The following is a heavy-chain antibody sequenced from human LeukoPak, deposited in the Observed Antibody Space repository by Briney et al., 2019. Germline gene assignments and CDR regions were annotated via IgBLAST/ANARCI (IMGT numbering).Heavy chain of an antibody. CDR1: GGSISSYY. D-gene: IGHD6-13*01. CDR2: IYYSGST. V-gene: IGHV4-59*01. CDR3: ARNIAGYPWMDV. J-gene: IGHJ6*02. Sequence: SETLSLTCTVSGGSISSYYWSWIRQPPGKGLEWIGYIYYSGSTNYNPSLKRRVTISVDTSKNQFSLKLSSVTAADTAVYYCARNIAGYPWMDVWGQGTTVTVSS.